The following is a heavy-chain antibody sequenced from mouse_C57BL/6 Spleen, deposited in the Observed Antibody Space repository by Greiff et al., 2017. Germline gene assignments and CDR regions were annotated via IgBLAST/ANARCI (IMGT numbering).Heavy chain of an antibody. D-gene: IGHD1-1*01. Sequence: QVQLQQPGAELVRPGTSVKLSCKASGYTFTSYWMHWVKQRPGQGLEWIGVIDPSDSYTNYNQKFKGKATLTVDTSSSTAYMQLSSLTSEDSAVYYCARRDYGSRLYAMDYWGQGTSVTVSS. J-gene: IGHJ4*01. CDR3: ARRDYGSRLYAMDY. CDR2: IDPSDSYT. CDR1: GYTFTSYW. V-gene: IGHV1-59*01.